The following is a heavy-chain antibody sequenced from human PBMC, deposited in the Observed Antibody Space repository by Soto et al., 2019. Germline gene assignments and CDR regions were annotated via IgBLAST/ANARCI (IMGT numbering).Heavy chain of an antibody. CDR1: GGSISSSSYC. CDR2: IYYSGST. J-gene: IGHJ4*02. D-gene: IGHD3-10*01. CDR3: ARLGSGTYYSLSVDY. Sequence: QLQLQESGPGLVKPSETLSLTCTVSGGSISSSSYCWGWIRQPPGKGLEWIGTIYYSGSTYYNPSLKSRVTISVDTSKNQFSLKLSSVTAADTAVYFCARLGSGTYYSLSVDYWGQGTLVTVSS. V-gene: IGHV4-39*01.